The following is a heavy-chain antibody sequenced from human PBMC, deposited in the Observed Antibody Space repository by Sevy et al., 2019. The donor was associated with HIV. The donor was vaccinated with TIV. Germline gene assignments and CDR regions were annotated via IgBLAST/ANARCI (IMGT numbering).Heavy chain of an antibody. V-gene: IGHV3-30-3*01. CDR1: GFTFSSYA. J-gene: IGHJ4*02. CDR2: ISYDGSNK. D-gene: IGHD3-22*01. CDR3: ARGGYYYDSSGYYSFDY. Sequence: GGSLRLSCAASGFTFSSYAMHWVRQAPGKGLEWVAVISYDGSNKYYADSVKGRFTISRDNSKNTLYLQMNSLRAEDTAVYYCARGGYYYDSSGYYSFDYWGQGTMVTVSS.